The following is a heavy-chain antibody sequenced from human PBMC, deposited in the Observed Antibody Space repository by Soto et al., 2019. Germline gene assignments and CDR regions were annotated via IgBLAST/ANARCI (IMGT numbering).Heavy chain of an antibody. CDR2: IIPILGIA. D-gene: IGHD6-13*01. J-gene: IGHJ4*02. CDR1: GGTFSSYT. Sequence: QVQLVQSGAEVKKPGSSVKVSCKASGGTFSSYTISWVRQAPGQGLEWMGRIIPILGIANYEQKFQGRVPISADKSRSTAYMVLSSLTSEDTAVYYSASAPPYRSSWSLDYWGQGTLVTVSS. V-gene: IGHV1-69*02. CDR3: ASAPPYRSSWSLDY.